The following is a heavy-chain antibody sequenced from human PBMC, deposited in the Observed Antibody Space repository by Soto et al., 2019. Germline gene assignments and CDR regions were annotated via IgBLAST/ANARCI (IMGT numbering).Heavy chain of an antibody. CDR3: ARCLNWFDP. CDR2: IYYIGST. CDR1: GGSVSSGSYY. V-gene: IGHV4-61*01. Sequence: SATLSLTCTVSGGSVSSGSYYWSWIRQPPGKGLEWIGYIYYIGSTNYNPSLKSRVTISVDTSKNQFSLKLSSVTAADTAVYYCARCLNWFDPWGQGTLVTVSS. J-gene: IGHJ5*02.